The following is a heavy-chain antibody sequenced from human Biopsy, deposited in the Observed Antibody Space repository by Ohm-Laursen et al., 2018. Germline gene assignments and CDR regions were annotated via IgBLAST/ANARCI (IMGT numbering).Heavy chain of an antibody. CDR1: GFTFSSYW. J-gene: IGHJ3*02. D-gene: IGHD2-21*02. CDR3: ARGSGGLAYCGGDCYSHDFEI. Sequence: SLRLSCTASGFTFSSYWMSWVRQAPGKGLEWVANIKYDGSEKSCVDSVKGRFTISRDNAKNSLYLQMHSLRAEDTAVYYCARGSGGLAYCGGDCYSHDFEIWGQGTLVTVSS. V-gene: IGHV3-7*01. CDR2: IKYDGSEK.